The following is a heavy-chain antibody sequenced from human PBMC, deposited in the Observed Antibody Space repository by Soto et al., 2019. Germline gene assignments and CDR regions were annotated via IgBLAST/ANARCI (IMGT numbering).Heavy chain of an antibody. J-gene: IGHJ4*02. Sequence: PGGSLRLSCAASGFTLGNYWMHWARQAPGKGLVWVSRINGYGTIINYAESVEGRFLISRDDAKSEVYLHMNNLRAEDSAVYYCGRGGLEPFDYWGQGALVTVSS. CDR2: INGYGTII. V-gene: IGHV3-74*01. CDR1: GFTLGNYW. D-gene: IGHD1-1*01. CDR3: GRGGLEPFDY.